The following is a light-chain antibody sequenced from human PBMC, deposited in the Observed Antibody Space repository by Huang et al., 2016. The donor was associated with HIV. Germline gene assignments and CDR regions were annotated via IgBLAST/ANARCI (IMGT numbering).Light chain of an antibody. CDR2: AAS. V-gene: IGKV3-20*01. CDR1: QTVRSSS. CDR3: QQYGSSPFT. J-gene: IGKJ1*01. Sequence: EIVLTQSPGTLSLSPGEGASLYCRASQTVRSSSLAWYQQKRGQAPRLLIYAASSRATGIPDRFSGSGSGADFTLTIHRLEPEDFAVYYCQQYGSSPFTFGQGTKVEFK.